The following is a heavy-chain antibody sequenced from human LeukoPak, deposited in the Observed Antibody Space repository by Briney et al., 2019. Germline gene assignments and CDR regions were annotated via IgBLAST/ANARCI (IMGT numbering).Heavy chain of an antibody. D-gene: IGHD3-10*01. CDR2: IYHSGST. CDR3: AREDLITMVRGVICWFDP. J-gene: IGHJ5*02. CDR1: GYSISSGYY. Sequence: SETLSLTCTVSGYSISSGYYWGWIRQPPGKGLERIGSIYHSGSTYYNPSLKSRVTISVDTSKNQFSLKLSSVTAADTAVYYCAREDLITMVRGVICWFDPWGQGTLVTVSS. V-gene: IGHV4-38-2*02.